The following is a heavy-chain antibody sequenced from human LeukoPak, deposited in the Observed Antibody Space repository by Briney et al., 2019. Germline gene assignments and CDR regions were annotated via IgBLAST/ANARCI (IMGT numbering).Heavy chain of an antibody. J-gene: IGHJ4*02. CDR1: GFTFSSYA. CDR3: AKDPTNYDYVWGSYRYWDY. Sequence: GGSLRLSCAASGFTFSSYAMSWVRQAPGKRLEWVSAISGSGGSTYYADSVKGRFTISRDNSKNTLYLQMNSLRAEDTAVYYCAKDPTNYDYVWGSYRYWDYWGQGTLVTVSS. V-gene: IGHV3-23*01. D-gene: IGHD3-16*02. CDR2: ISGSGGST.